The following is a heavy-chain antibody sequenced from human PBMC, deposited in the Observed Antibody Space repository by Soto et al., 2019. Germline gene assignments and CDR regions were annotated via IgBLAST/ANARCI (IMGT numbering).Heavy chain of an antibody. Sequence: RLRQAPGKGLEWIGFIFHSGNTKYNPSLKSRVTISVDTSKNQFSLSLDSVTAADTAVYSCARAHAPPLPIDSWGPGPLV. CDR2: IFHSGNT. D-gene: IGHD2-15*01. V-gene: IGHV4-59*01. J-gene: IGHJ5*01. CDR3: ARAHAPPLPIDS.